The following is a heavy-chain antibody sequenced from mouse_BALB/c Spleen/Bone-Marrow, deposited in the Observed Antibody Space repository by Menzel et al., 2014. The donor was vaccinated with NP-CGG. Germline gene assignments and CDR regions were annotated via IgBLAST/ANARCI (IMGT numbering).Heavy chain of an antibody. J-gene: IGHJ2*01. CDR2: IYPGNSDT. CDR1: GYTFTSYW. CDR3: TRGLRLRENYSDY. V-gene: IGHV1-5*01. D-gene: IGHD1-2*01. Sequence: EVKLQESGTVLARPGASVKMSCKASGYTFTSYWMHWVKQRPGQGLEWIGAIYPGNSDTNYNQKFKGKAKLTAVTSTSTAYMELSSLTNKDSAVYYCTRGLRLRENYSDYWGQGTTLTVSS.